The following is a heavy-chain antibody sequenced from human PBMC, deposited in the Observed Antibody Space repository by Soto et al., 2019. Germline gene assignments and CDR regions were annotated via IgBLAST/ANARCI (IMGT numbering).Heavy chain of an antibody. CDR2: IIPIFGTA. V-gene: IGHV1-69*06. D-gene: IGHD2-21*02. Sequence: QVQLVQSGAEVKKPGSSVKVSCKASGGTFSSYAISWVRQAPGQGLEWLGGIIPIFGTANYAQKFQGRATITADKSTSTSYMELSSLRSEDTAVYYCARNSPNCGCDCLPFDYWGQGTLVPVSS. CDR1: GGTFSSYA. J-gene: IGHJ4*02. CDR3: ARNSPNCGCDCLPFDY.